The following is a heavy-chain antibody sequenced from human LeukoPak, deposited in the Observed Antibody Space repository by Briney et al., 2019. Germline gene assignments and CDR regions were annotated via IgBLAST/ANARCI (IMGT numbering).Heavy chain of an antibody. CDR2: IYYSGST. J-gene: IGHJ4*02. D-gene: IGHD3-16*01. V-gene: IGHV4-59*01. CDR1: GGSISSYY. Sequence: PSETLSLTCTVSGGSISSYYWSWIRRPPGKGLEWIGYIYYSGSTNYNPSLKSRVTISVDTSKNQFSLKLSSVTAADTAVYYCAREGDNYFDYWGQGTLVTVSS. CDR3: AREGDNYFDY.